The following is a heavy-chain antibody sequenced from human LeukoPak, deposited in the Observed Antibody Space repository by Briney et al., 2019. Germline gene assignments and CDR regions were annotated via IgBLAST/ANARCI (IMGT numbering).Heavy chain of an antibody. CDR1: GFTFSGHG. J-gene: IGHJ6*03. CDR2: ITGSGATT. V-gene: IGHV3-23*01. D-gene: IGHD3-22*01. Sequence: GGSLRLSCAASGFTFSGHGMNWVRQAPGKGLEWVSGITGSGATTYYADSVKGRFTISRDNSKNTLYLQMNSLRAEDTAVYYCARADDSSGYYNWYYYYYYMDVWGKGTTVTVSS. CDR3: ARADDSSGYYNWYYYYYYMDV.